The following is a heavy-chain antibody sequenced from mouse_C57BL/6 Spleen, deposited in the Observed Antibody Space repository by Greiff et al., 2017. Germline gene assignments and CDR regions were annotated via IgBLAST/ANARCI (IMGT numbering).Heavy chain of an antibody. CDR3: AIAYYSNYVDY. V-gene: IGHV5-12*01. CDR1: GFTFSDYY. CDR2: ISNGGGST. Sequence: EVHLVESGGGLVQPGGSLKLSCAASGFTFSDYYMYWVRQTPEKRLEWVAYISNGGGSTYYPDTVKGRFTISRDNAKNTLYLQMSRLKSEDTAMYYCAIAYYSNYVDYWGQGTTLTVSS. J-gene: IGHJ2*01. D-gene: IGHD2-5*01.